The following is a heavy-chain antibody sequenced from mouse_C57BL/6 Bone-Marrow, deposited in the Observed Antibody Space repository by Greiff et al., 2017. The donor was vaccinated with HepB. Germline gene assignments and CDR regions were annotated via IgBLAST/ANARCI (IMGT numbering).Heavy chain of an antibody. CDR2: ICSGCDYI. J-gene: IGHJ2*01. V-gene: IGHV5-9-1*02. Sequence: EVQVVESGAGLVKPGGSLTLSCAASGFTFRCYAMSWFPPTPETWLEWVAYICSGCDYIYYADTVKGRFTISRDNARNTLYLQMSSLKSEDTAMYYCTRDRNTHYFDYWGQGTTLTVSS. CDR1: GFTFRCYA. CDR3: TRDRNTHYFDY.